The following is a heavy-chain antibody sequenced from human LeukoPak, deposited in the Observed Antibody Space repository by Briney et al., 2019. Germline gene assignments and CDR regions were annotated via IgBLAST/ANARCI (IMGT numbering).Heavy chain of an antibody. V-gene: IGHV4-30-2*01. CDR1: GGSISSGGYY. J-gene: IGHJ4*02. CDR2: IYHSGST. D-gene: IGHD4-17*01. Sequence: SETLSLTCTVSGGSISSGGYYWSWIRQPPGKGLEWIGYIYHSGSTYYNPSLKSRVTISVDRSKNQFSLKLSSVTAADTAVYYCAGDYGDYYFDYWGQGTLVTVSS. CDR3: AGDYGDYYFDY.